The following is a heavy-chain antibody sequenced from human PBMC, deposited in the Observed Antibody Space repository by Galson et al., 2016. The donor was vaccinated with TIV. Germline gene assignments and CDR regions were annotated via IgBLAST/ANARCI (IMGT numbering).Heavy chain of an antibody. CDR1: GYTFSNYG. CDR3: ARVPGTQVIAATGGWFDP. CDR2: ISPCSGDT. D-gene: IGHD2-15*01. Sequence: SVKVSCKASGYTFSNYGINWVRQAPGQGLEWMGWISPCSGDTNYPQKLRGRVTLTTDTSTSTAYMELRSLISDDTAIYFCARVPGTQVIAATGGWFDPWGQGTLVTVSS. J-gene: IGHJ5*02. V-gene: IGHV1-18*04.